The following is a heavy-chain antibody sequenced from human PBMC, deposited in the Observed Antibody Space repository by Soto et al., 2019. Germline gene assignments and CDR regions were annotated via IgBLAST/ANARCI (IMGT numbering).Heavy chain of an antibody. CDR2: INPNSGGT. Sequence: QEQLVQSGAEVKKPGASVKVSCKASGYTFSGYYIHWLRQAPGQGLEWMGWINPNSGGTNYAQKFQGRFTVTRDTESSTAYMELRRLTSDDTAVYYCARSLTEGYCLITGCYTRPLYGLDVWGQGTTGTVSS. CDR3: ARSLTEGYCLITGCYTRPLYGLDV. CDR1: GYTFSGYY. J-gene: IGHJ6*01. V-gene: IGHV1-2*02. D-gene: IGHD2-2*02.